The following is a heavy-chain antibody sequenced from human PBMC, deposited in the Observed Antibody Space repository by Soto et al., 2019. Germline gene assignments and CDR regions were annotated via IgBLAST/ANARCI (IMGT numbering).Heavy chain of an antibody. D-gene: IGHD2-21*02. V-gene: IGHV3-21*01. CDR3: SGVSGCACHPNYGMEG. Sequence: EVHLVESGGGLVKPGGSLRLSCAVSGFTFSSCTMNWVRQAPGKGLEWVSSISPSTSHIYYADSGKGRFTIPRANAKNPLFLQMHSLRAEDTAVYYCSGVSGCACHPNYGMEGWGPGTTVNVPS. CDR2: ISPSTSHI. CDR1: GFTFSSCT. J-gene: IGHJ6*02.